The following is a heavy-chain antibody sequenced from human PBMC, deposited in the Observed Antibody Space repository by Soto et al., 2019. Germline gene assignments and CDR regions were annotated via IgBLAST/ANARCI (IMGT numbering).Heavy chain of an antibody. CDR1: GDSISNLDYF. CDR2: IYNSATT. V-gene: IGHV4-30-4*01. Sequence: SETLSLTCPVSGDSISNLDYFWAWIRQPPGQALEYIGYIYNSATTYYNPSFESRVAISVDTSKSQFSLNVTSVTAADTAVYFCARGRYCLTGRCFPNWFDSWGQGALVTVSS. CDR3: ARGRYCLTGRCFPNWFDS. D-gene: IGHD7-27*01. J-gene: IGHJ5*01.